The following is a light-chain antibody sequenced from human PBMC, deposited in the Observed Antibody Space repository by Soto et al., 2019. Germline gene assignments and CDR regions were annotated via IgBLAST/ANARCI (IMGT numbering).Light chain of an antibody. CDR1: QSISSN. CDR2: RTS. J-gene: IGKJ4*01. Sequence: EIVMTQSPATQSVSPGERATLSCRASQSISSNLAWYQQKPGQAPRLLMFRTSSRATGFPARFSGSGGVREFNPITSSLLSQDFGVFYCQQYNDWPRATFGRGTKVDIK. V-gene: IGKV3-15*01. CDR3: QQYNDWPRAT.